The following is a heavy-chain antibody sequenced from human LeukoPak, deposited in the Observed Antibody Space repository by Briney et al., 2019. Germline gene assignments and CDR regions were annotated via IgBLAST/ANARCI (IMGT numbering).Heavy chain of an antibody. Sequence: PGGSLRLSCAASGFTFSSYGMHWVRQAPGKGLEWVAVIWYDGSNKYYADSVKGRFTISRDNSKNTLYLQMNSLRAEDTAVYYCAKDEGELAVAGTYYYYYYMDVWGKGTTVTVSS. V-gene: IGHV3-33*06. CDR2: IWYDGSNK. CDR1: GFTFSSYG. D-gene: IGHD6-19*01. J-gene: IGHJ6*03. CDR3: AKDEGELAVAGTYYYYYYMDV.